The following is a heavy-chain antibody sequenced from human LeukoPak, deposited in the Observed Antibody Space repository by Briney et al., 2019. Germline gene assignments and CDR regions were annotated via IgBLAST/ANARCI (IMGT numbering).Heavy chain of an antibody. Sequence: SETLSLTCAVSGGSISSGGYSWSWIRQPPGKGLEWIGYIYHSGSTYYNPSLKSRVTISVDRSKNQFSLKLSSVTAADTAVYYCARGWDSSGYYPTFFDYWGQGTLVTVSS. CDR2: IYHSGST. J-gene: IGHJ4*02. V-gene: IGHV4-30-2*01. D-gene: IGHD3-22*01. CDR3: ARGWDSSGYYPTFFDY. CDR1: GGSISSGGYS.